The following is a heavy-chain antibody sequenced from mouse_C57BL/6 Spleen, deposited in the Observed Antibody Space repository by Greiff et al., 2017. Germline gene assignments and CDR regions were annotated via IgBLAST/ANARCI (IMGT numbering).Heavy chain of an antibody. V-gene: IGHV2-2*01. J-gene: IGHJ1*03. CDR3: ARNPNYYGSSYWYCDV. D-gene: IGHD1-1*01. CDR1: GFSLTSYG. CDR2: LWSGGST. Sequence: VHLVESGPGLVQPSQSLSITCTVSGFSLTSYGVHWVRQSPGKGLEWLGVLWSGGSTDYNAAFISRLSISKDNSKSQVFFEMNSLQADDTAIYYCARNPNYYGSSYWYCDVWGTGTTVTVSS.